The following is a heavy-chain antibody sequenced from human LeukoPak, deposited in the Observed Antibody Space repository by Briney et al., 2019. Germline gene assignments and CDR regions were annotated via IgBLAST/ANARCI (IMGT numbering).Heavy chain of an antibody. CDR2: IYYSGST. CDR1: GGSISSGGYY. Sequence: PSETLSLTCTVPGGSISSGGYYWSWIRQHPGKGLEWIGYIYYSGSTYYNPSLKSRVTISVDTSKNQFSLKLSSVTAADTAVYYCARDPYTSAFDIWGQGTMVTVSS. V-gene: IGHV4-31*03. D-gene: IGHD3-16*01. CDR3: ARDPYTSAFDI. J-gene: IGHJ3*02.